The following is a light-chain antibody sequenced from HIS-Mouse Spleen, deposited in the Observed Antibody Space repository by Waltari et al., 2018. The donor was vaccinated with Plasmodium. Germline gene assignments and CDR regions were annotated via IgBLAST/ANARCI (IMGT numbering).Light chain of an antibody. CDR2: EDS. Sequence: SYELTQSPSVSVSPGQPARIPCPGDALPKKYAYWYQQKSGQAPVLVIYEDSKRPPGIPERFSGSSSGTMATLTISGAQVEDEADYYCYSTDSSGNHRVFGGGTKLTVL. CDR3: YSTDSSGNHRV. J-gene: IGLJ3*02. V-gene: IGLV3-10*01. CDR1: ALPKKY.